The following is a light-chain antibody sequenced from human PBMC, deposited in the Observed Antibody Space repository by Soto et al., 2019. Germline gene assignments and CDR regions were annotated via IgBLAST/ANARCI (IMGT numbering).Light chain of an antibody. Sequence: QYVLTRPASVSGSPGQSITSSCTGTSSDVGSYNLVSWYQKHPGKAPKLMIYEGSKRPSGVSNRFSGSKSGNTASLTISGLQAEDEADYYCCSYAGSSTFVFGTGTKVTVL. CDR1: SSDVGSYNL. CDR3: CSYAGSSTFV. V-gene: IGLV2-23*01. CDR2: EGS. J-gene: IGLJ1*01.